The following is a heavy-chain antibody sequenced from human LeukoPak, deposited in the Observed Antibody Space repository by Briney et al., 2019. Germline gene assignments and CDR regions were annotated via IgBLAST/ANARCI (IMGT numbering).Heavy chain of an antibody. D-gene: IGHD6-13*01. CDR2: ISSNGGST. J-gene: IGHJ3*02. CDR1: GFTFSSYA. Sequence: GSLRLSCAASGFTFSSYAMHWVRQAPGKGLEYVSAISSNGGSTYYANSVKGRFTISRDNSKNTLYLQMGSLRAEDMAVYYCARGIELEDAFDIWGQGTMVTVSS. CDR3: ARGIELEDAFDI. V-gene: IGHV3-64*01.